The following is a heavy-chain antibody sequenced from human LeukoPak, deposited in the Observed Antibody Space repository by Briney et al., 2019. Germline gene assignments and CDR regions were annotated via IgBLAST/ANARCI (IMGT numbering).Heavy chain of an antibody. CDR2: IRSKAYGGTT. CDR1: GFTFGDYA. D-gene: IGHD3-22*01. J-gene: IGHJ4*02. V-gene: IGHV3-49*04. Sequence: GGSLRLSCTASGFTFGDYAMSWVRQAPGKGLEWVGFIRSKAYGGTTEYAASVKGRFTISRDDSKSIAYLQMNSLRAEDTAVYYCARDDRVPLDYYDSSGYGHWGQGTLVTVSS. CDR3: ARDDRVPLDYYDSSGYGH.